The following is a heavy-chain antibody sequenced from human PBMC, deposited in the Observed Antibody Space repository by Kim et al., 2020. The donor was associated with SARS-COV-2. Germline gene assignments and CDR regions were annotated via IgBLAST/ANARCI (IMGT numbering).Heavy chain of an antibody. D-gene: IGHD4-17*01. V-gene: IGHV3-23*01. Sequence: ADCVKGRFTISRENSKNAVFLRMNSLRAEDTAVYYCAKVRSAVTTAASNYWGQGTLVTVSS. CDR3: AKVRSAVTTAASNY. J-gene: IGHJ4*02.